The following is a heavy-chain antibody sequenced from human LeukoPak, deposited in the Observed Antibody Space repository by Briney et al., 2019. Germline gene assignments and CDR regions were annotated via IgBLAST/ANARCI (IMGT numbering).Heavy chain of an antibody. CDR2: IIPIFGTA. CDR3: ARDHITMVRGVSPRGDDAFDI. D-gene: IGHD3-10*01. J-gene: IGHJ3*02. Sequence: ASVKVSCKASGGTFSSYAISWVRQAPGQGLEWMGGIIPIFGTANYAQKFQGRVTITTDESTSTAYMELSSLRSEDTAVYYCARDHITMVRGVSPRGDDAFDIWGQGTMVTVSS. CDR1: GGTFSSYA. V-gene: IGHV1-69*05.